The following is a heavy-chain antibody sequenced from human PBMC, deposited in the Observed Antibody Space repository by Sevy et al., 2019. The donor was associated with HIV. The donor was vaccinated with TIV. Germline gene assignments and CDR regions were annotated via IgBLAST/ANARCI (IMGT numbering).Heavy chain of an antibody. CDR2: INPNSGGT. V-gene: IGHV1-2*02. J-gene: IGHJ6*02. CDR1: GYTFTGYY. Sequence: ASVKVSCKASGYTFTGYYMHWVRQAPGQGLEWMGWINPNSGGTNYPQKVQGRVTMTRDTSISTAYMELSRLRSDDTAVYYCARGGYDRHYYYYGMDVWGQGTTVTVSS. D-gene: IGHD5-12*01. CDR3: ARGGYDRHYYYYGMDV.